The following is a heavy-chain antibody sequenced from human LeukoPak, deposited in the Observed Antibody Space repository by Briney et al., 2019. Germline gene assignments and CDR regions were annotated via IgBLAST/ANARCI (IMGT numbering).Heavy chain of an antibody. D-gene: IGHD6-19*01. V-gene: IGHV3-23*01. Sequence: GRSLRLSCAASGFAFDDYAMNWVRQAPGKGLEWVSTISGSGSSTYYVDSVKGRFTISRDNSKNTLYLQMNSLRAEDTAEYYCAKDSNGWYQRGSNYFDYWGQGTLVTVSS. CDR1: GFAFDDYA. CDR3: AKDSNGWYQRGSNYFDY. CDR2: ISGSGSST. J-gene: IGHJ4*02.